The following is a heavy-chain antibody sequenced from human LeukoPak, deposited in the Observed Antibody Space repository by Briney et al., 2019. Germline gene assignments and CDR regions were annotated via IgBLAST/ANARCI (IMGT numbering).Heavy chain of an antibody. Sequence: PSETLSLTCTVSGYSISSGYYWGWIRQPPGKGLEWIGSIYHSGSTYYNPSLKSRVTISVDTSKNQFSLKLSSVTAADTAVYYWGRDPQVPGRFSPWGQGTL. CDR3: GRDPQVPGRFSP. V-gene: IGHV4-38-2*02. CDR1: GYSISSGYY. J-gene: IGHJ5*02. CDR2: IYHSGST. D-gene: IGHD3-10*01.